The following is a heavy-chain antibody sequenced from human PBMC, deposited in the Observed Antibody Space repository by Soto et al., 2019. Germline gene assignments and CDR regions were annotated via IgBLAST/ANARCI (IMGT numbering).Heavy chain of an antibody. V-gene: IGHV3-23*01. CDR2: ISGSGGST. J-gene: IGHJ4*02. Sequence: GGSLRLSCAASGFTFSSYAMSWVRQAPGKGLEWVSAISGSGGSTYYADSVKGRFTISRDNSKNTLYLQMNSLRAEDTAVYYCARDQARLYYYDRSGYEDYWGQGTLVPVSS. D-gene: IGHD3-22*01. CDR1: GFTFSSYA. CDR3: ARDQARLYYYDRSGYEDY.